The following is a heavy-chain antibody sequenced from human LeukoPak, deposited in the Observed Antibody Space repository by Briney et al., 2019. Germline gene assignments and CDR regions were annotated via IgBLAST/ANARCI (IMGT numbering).Heavy chain of an antibody. CDR3: ARVNYYYDSSGYSFDY. Sequence: PGGSLRLSCAASGFTVSSNYMSWVRQAPGKGLEWVSVIYSGGSTYYADSVKGRFTISRDNSKNTLYLQMNSLRAEDTAVYYCARVNYYYDSSGYSFDYWGQGTLVTVSS. J-gene: IGHJ4*02. CDR2: IYSGGST. D-gene: IGHD3-22*01. CDR1: GFTVSSNY. V-gene: IGHV3-66*01.